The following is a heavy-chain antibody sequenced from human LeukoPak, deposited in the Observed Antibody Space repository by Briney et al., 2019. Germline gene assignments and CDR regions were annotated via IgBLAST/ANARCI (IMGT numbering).Heavy chain of an antibody. CDR2: IWNDGSNK. J-gene: IGHJ6*02. CDR3: ARDTRGGLYYYYGMDV. CDR1: GXTFSSYG. V-gene: IGHV3-33*01. Sequence: GRSLRLSCAASGXTFSSYGMHWVRQAPGKGLEWVAVIWNDGSNKYYADSVKGRFTISRDNSKDTLYLQMNSLRAEDTALYYCARDTRGGLYYYYGMDVWGQGTTVTVSS. D-gene: IGHD4-23*01.